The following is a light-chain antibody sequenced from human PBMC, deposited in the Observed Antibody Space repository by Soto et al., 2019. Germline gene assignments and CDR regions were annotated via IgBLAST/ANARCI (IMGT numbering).Light chain of an antibody. CDR1: QRLSASD. V-gene: IGKV3-20*01. CDR3: QQYGSSPLIT. CDR2: GVS. J-gene: IGKJ5*01. Sequence: EILLTQSPGTLSLSPGQRATLSCRASQRLSASDVAWYQQKAGQAPKILIYGVSNRAPGIPDRFAGSGSGADFTLTITRLEPEDFAVYHCQQYGSSPLITVGQGTRLEIK.